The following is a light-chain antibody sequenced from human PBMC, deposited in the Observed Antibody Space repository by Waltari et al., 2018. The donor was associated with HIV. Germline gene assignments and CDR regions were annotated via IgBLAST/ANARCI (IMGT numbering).Light chain of an antibody. Sequence: EIVMTQSPVTLSVSPGERATLSCRASQSVSSNLAWYQQKPGQAHRLLSYGESTRATGIPARFSGSGSGTEFTLTISSLQSEDFAVYYCQQYNIWPLTFGGGTKVEIK. J-gene: IGKJ4*01. CDR3: QQYNIWPLT. CDR1: QSVSSN. CDR2: GES. V-gene: IGKV3-15*01.